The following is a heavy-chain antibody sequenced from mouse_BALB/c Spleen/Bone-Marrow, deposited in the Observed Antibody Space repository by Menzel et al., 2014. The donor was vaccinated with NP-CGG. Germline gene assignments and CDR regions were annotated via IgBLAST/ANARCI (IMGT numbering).Heavy chain of an antibody. J-gene: IGHJ3*01. V-gene: IGHV1-77*01. Sequence: VQLQQSGAELARPGASVKLSCKASGYTFTDYYINWVKQRTGQGLEWIGEIYPGSGNTYYNEKFKGKAALTADKSSSTAYMQLSGLTSEDSAVYFCARREYGNGGFAYWGQGTLVTVSA. D-gene: IGHD2-10*02. CDR1: GYTFTDYY. CDR3: ARREYGNGGFAY. CDR2: IYPGSGNT.